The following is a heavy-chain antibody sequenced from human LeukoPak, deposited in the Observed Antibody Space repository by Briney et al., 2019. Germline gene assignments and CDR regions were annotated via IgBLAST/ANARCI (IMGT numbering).Heavy chain of an antibody. CDR2: INSDGSST. J-gene: IGHJ4*02. V-gene: IGHV3-74*01. D-gene: IGHD5-12*01. Sequence: GGSLRLSCAASGFTFSSYWMHWVRQAPGKGLVWVSRINSDGSSTSYADSVKGRFTISRDNAKNTLYLQMNSLRAEDTAVYYCASIEDQSIVATIVRDYGGQGTLVTVSP. CDR3: ASIEDQSIVATIVRDY. CDR1: GFTFSSYW.